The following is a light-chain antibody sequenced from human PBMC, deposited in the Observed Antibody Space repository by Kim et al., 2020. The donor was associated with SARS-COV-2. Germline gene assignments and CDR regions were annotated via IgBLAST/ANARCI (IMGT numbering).Light chain of an antibody. CDR1: ILGDKY. CDR2: QDS. V-gene: IGLV3-1*01. Sequence: GSPEQTARIICAGDILGDKYACWYQQKPGQSPGLFIYQDSKRPSVIPERFSGSNSGNTATLTISGTQAMEDADYYCQAWDSSTVVFGGGTQLTVL. J-gene: IGLJ2*01. CDR3: QAWDSSTVV.